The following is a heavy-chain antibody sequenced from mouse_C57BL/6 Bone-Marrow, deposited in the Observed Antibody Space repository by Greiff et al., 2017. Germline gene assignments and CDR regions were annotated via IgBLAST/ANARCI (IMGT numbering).Heavy chain of an antibody. J-gene: IGHJ3*01. CDR1: GYSITSGYY. CDR2: ISYDGSN. CDR3: AIGGTRRRFAY. Sequence: EVKLMESGPGLVKPSQSLSLTCSVTGYSITSGYYWIWIRQFPGNKLEWMGYISYDGSNNYNPSLKNRISITRDTSKNQFFLKLNSVTTEDTATYYCAIGGTRRRFAYWGQGTLVTVSA. V-gene: IGHV3-6*01. D-gene: IGHD3-3*01.